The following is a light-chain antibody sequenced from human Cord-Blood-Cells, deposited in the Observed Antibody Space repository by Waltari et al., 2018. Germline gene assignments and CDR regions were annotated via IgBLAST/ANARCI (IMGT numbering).Light chain of an antibody. CDR2: EVS. Sequence: QSVLTQPASASGSPGQSITISCNGTSSDVGSYNLASWYQQHPGKAPKLMIYEVSKRPSGVSNRFSGSKSGNTASLTISGLQAEDEADYYCCSYAGSSTFVFGTGTKVTVL. CDR3: CSYAGSSTFV. CDR1: SSDVGSYNL. V-gene: IGLV2-23*02. J-gene: IGLJ1*01.